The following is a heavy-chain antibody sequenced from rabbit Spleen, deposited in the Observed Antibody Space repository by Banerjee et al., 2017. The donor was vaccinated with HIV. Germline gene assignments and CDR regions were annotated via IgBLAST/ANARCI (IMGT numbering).Heavy chain of an antibody. J-gene: IGHJ6*01. CDR3: ARDSGTSFSSYGMDL. V-gene: IGHV1S40*01. D-gene: IGHD8-1*01. Sequence: QSLEESGGDLVKPGASLTLTCTASGVSFTSNYYICWVRQAPGKGLEWIACIDSGSSGFTYFASWAKGRFTISKTSSTTVTLQMTSLTAADTATYFCARDSGTSFSSYGMDLWGPGTLVT. CDR2: IDSGSSGFT. CDR1: GVSFTSNYY.